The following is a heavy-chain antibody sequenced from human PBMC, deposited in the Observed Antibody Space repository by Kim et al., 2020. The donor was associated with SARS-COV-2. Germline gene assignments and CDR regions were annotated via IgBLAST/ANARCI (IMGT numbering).Heavy chain of an antibody. V-gene: IGHV3-23*01. J-gene: IGHJ4*02. D-gene: IGHD1-7*01. CDR2: LSPGSLST. CDR3: AKNSGPGQGYFDS. Sequence: GGSLRLSCVASGFTFSNYAMPWVRQAPGKGLEWVSALSPGSLSTYYRDSVKGRFTFSRDNSRNTLFLQMNSLRAEDTAVYYCAKNSGPGQGYFDSWGQGT. CDR1: GFTFSNYA.